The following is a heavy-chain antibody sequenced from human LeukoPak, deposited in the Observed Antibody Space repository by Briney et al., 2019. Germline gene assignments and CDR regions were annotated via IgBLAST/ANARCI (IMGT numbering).Heavy chain of an antibody. Sequence: GGSLRLSCAASEFTFSDYYMSWFRQAPEKGLEWISYISSTDNSIYYADSVRGRFTISRDNAKNSLYLHLNSLRAEDTAVYYCVRTKRGYTLKPYYFDYWGQGTQVTVSS. V-gene: IGHV3-11*01. D-gene: IGHD5-18*01. J-gene: IGHJ4*02. CDR1: EFTFSDYY. CDR2: ISSTDNSI. CDR3: VRTKRGYTLKPYYFDY.